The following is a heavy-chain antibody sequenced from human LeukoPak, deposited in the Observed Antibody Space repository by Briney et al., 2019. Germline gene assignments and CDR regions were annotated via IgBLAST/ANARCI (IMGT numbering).Heavy chain of an antibody. CDR3: ARDNSVGDVAWWFDP. D-gene: IGHD1-26*01. CDR2: INPSGSST. Sequence: ASVTVSFTASGYSFSIHYMHWVRRAPGQGLEWLGLINPSGSSTLYAQKFQGRVTMTRDMSTTTDYVELSSLRSEDTAVYYCARDNSVGDVAWWFDPWGQGTLVTVSS. J-gene: IGHJ5*02. CDR1: GYSFSIHY. V-gene: IGHV1-46*01.